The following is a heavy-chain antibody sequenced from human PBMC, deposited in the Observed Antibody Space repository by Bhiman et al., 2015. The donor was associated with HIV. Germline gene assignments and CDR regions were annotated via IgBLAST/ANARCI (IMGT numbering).Heavy chain of an antibody. Sequence: EVQLVESGGGLVQPGGSLRLSCAASGFTFSSHDMHWVRQATGKGLEWVSAIGFAGDTYYTISRESAKNSLYLQMNSLRAGDTAVYYCARGVHFKLGYYMDVWGKGATVTVSS. J-gene: IGHJ6*03. CDR3: ARGVHFKLGYYMDV. CDR2: IGFAGDT. V-gene: IGHV3-13*01. D-gene: IGHD3-10*01. CDR1: GFTFSSHD.